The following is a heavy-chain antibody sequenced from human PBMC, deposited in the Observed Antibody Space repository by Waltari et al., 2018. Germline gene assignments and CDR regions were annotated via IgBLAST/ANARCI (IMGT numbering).Heavy chain of an antibody. Sequence: QVQLVESGGGVVQPGMSLRLSCAASGFRLSIFGMHWVRQAPGKGLEWVALTWFDGSKTYYADSVRGRFTISRDNSKNTLYLDINTLRVDDTAIYYCAKDAFGNTYLDHWGQGTLVTVSS. D-gene: IGHD3-10*01. J-gene: IGHJ5*02. CDR2: TWFDGSKT. CDR3: AKDAFGNTYLDH. V-gene: IGHV3-33*06. CDR1: GFRLSIFG.